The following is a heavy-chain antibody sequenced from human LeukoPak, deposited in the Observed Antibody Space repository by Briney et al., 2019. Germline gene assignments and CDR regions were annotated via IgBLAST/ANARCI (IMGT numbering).Heavy chain of an antibody. D-gene: IGHD6-13*01. CDR1: GGSISSSSYY. J-gene: IGHJ4*02. CDR2: IYYSGST. Sequence: PSETLSLTCTVSGGSISSSSYYWGWIRQPPGKGLEWIGSIYYSGSTYYNPSLKSRVTISVDTSKNQFSLKLSSVTAADTAVYYCAGYSSSRYDYWGQGTLVTVSS. CDR3: AGYSSSRYDY. V-gene: IGHV4-39*01.